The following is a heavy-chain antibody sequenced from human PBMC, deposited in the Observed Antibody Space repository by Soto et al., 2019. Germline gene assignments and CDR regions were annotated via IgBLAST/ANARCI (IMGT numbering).Heavy chain of an antibody. Sequence: GGSLRLSCAATGFTFSSYDMSWVRQAPGKGLEWVSGTSGSGGSTYYADSVKGRFTISRDNPKNTLYLQMNSLRADDTALYYCARALAVALPFFYGMDVWGQGTTVTVSS. J-gene: IGHJ6*02. V-gene: IGHV3-23*01. D-gene: IGHD6-19*01. CDR1: GFTFSSYD. CDR3: ARALAVALPFFYGMDV. CDR2: TSGSGGST.